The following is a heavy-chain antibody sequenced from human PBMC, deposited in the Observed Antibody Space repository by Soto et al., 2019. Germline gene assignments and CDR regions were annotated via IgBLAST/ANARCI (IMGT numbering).Heavy chain of an antibody. CDR3: ARDGLELLPLY. J-gene: IGHJ4*02. Sequence: QVQLVQSGAEVKKPGASVKVSCKASGYTFTNYSIIWVRQAPGQGLEWMGWISTYNGNTNYAQKLQGRITMTTDTSTRTAYMELRSLRSDDTALYYCARDGLELLPLYWGQGTLVTVSS. CDR2: ISTYNGNT. CDR1: GYTFTNYS. V-gene: IGHV1-18*01. D-gene: IGHD6-6*01.